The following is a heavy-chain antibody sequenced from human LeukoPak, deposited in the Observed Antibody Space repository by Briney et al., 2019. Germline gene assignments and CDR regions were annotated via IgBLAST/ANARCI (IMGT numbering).Heavy chain of an antibody. CDR2: ISGNGLGT. CDR3: AKDTNYFDSGSYLIPFDF. Sequence: PGGSLRLSCAASGFTFSSHWMSWVRQAPGKGLEWVASISGNGLGTYYADPVKGRFNISRDNSKNTLYLHMESLRTEDTAVYYCAKDTNYFDSGSYLIPFDFWGQGTRVTVSS. V-gene: IGHV3-23*01. CDR1: GFTFSSHW. J-gene: IGHJ4*02. D-gene: IGHD1-26*01.